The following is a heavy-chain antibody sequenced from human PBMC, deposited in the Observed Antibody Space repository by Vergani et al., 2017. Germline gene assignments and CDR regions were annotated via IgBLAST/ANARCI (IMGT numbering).Heavy chain of an antibody. Sequence: VQLVESGGGVVQPGTSLRLSCAASGFIFKNHGMQWVRQAPGKGLEWVANIKQDGGEKYYVDSVKGRFTISRDNAKNSLFLQMNSLRDEDTAVYYCATSRSLDYWGQGTLVTVSS. CDR1: GFIFKNHG. CDR2: IKQDGGEK. V-gene: IGHV3-7*01. CDR3: ATSRSLDY. J-gene: IGHJ4*02.